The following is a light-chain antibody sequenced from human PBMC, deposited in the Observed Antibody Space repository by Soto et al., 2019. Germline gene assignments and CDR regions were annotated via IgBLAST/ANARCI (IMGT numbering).Light chain of an antibody. V-gene: IGKV3-20*01. CDR1: QSVSNY. CDR2: GAS. Sequence: EIVLTQSPGTLSLSPGERVTLSCWASQSVSNYLAWYQKKPGQAPRLLIYGASSRATGIPDRFSGSGSGTDFTLTISRLEPEDFAVYYCQQYGGSPQTFGQGTKVELK. CDR3: QQYGGSPQT. J-gene: IGKJ1*01.